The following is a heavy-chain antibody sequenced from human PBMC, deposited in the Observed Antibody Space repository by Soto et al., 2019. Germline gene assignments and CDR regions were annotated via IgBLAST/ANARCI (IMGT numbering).Heavy chain of an antibody. D-gene: IGHD6-13*01. CDR3: ARSRREGIAAAVSRFDP. Sequence: ASVKVSCKASGYTFTDYYVHWLRQAPGQGLEWMGWINPNSGGTNYAQKFQGRVAMTRDTSISTAYMELSRLRSDDTAVYYCARSRREGIAAAVSRFDPWGQGTLVTVSS. CDR2: INPNSGGT. J-gene: IGHJ5*02. CDR1: GYTFTDYY. V-gene: IGHV1-2*02.